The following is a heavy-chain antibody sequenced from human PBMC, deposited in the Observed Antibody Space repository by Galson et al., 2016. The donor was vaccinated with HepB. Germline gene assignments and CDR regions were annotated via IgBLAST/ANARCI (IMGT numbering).Heavy chain of an antibody. D-gene: IGHD1-14*01. V-gene: IGHV2-5*02. J-gene: IGHJ4*02. CDR3: AHRQRGTTFDY. CDR2: IYGDDDK. CDR1: GFSLTSGVVG. Sequence: PALVKPTQTLTLTCNFSGFSLTSGVVGVGWLRQPPGKALEWLALIYGDDDKTFSPSLRSRVTITKDTSKNQVALRLTNVDPLDTATYFCAHRQRGTTFDYWGQGILVAVSS.